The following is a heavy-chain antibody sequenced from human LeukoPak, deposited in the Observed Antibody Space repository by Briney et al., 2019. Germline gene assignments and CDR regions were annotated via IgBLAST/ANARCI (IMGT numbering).Heavy chain of an antibody. Sequence: GGSLRLSCTTSGFTFSNYWMSWVRQAPGKGLEWVANIKQDGGEKYYVDSVKGRFTISRDNAKSSLYLQMNSLRAEDTAIYYCARAPIVVVPTWRPTYFDYWGQGTLVTVSS. V-gene: IGHV3-7*01. J-gene: IGHJ4*02. CDR1: GFTFSNYW. D-gene: IGHD2-2*01. CDR3: ARAPIVVVPTWRPTYFDY. CDR2: IKQDGGEK.